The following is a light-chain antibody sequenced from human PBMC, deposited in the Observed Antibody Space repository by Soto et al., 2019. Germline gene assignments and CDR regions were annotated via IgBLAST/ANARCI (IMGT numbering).Light chain of an antibody. J-gene: IGLJ1*01. CDR1: SSNIRAGYD. V-gene: IGLV1-40*01. CDR2: GNI. Sequence: QSVLTQPPSLSGAPGQRVTISCTGTSSNIRAGYDVHWYQQLPRTAPQLLIYGNINRPSGVPDRFSGSRSGSSASLAIAGLQAEDEAVYYCQSYDSSLNGYVFGTGTKLTVL. CDR3: QSYDSSLNGYV.